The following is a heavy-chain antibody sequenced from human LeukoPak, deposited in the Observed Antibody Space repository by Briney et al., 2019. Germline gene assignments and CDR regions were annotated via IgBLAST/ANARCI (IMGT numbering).Heavy chain of an antibody. CDR3: ARRTGDEYFDY. CDR1: GGTFSSYA. V-gene: IGHV1-69*13. CDR2: IIPIFGTA. Sequence: AASVNVSCKASGGTFSSYAISWVRQAPGQGLEWMGGIIPIFGTANYAQKFQGRVTITADESTSTAYMELSSLRSEDTAVYYCARRTGDEYFDYWGQGTLVTVSS. J-gene: IGHJ4*02. D-gene: IGHD6-6*01.